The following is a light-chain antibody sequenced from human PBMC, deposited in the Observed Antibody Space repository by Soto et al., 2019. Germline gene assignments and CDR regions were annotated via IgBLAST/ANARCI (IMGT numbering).Light chain of an antibody. CDR2: KAS. CDR3: QQYHNLWT. Sequence: DIQMTQSPSTLSGSVGDRVTITCRASQSISSWLAWYQQKPGKAPKLLIYKASSLESGVPSRFSGSGSGTEFTLTISSLQSEDFALYYCQQYHNLWTFGQGTKVDIK. J-gene: IGKJ1*01. CDR1: QSISSW. V-gene: IGKV1-5*03.